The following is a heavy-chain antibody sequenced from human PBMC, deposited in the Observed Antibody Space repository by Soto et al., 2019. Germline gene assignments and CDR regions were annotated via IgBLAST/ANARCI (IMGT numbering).Heavy chain of an antibody. CDR3: ERDGSGWSVY. J-gene: IGHJ4*02. V-gene: IGHV3-7*01. CDR1: GVTFSSNW. CDR2: IKQDGSEK. D-gene: IGHD6-19*01. Sequence: GGSLRLSCAASGVTFSSNWMSWFRQAPGKGLEWVANIKQDGSEKYYVDSVKGRFTISRDNAKNSLYLQMNSLRAEDTAVYYCERDGSGWSVYWGQGT.